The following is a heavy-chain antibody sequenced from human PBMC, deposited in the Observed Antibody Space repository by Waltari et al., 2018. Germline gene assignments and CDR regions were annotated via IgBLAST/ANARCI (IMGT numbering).Heavy chain of an antibody. V-gene: IGHV3-7*01. CDR2: INEGGSEK. CDR1: GLTFSRFW. J-gene: IGHJ4*02. CDR3: ASGGHVDY. Sequence: EVQLVESGGGLVQPGGSLRLSCAASGLTFSRFWMTWVRQAPGKGLEWVSNINEGGSEKHYVDSVKGRFTISRDNAKNSLFLQMTSLRADDTAVYCCASGGHVDYCGQGTLVTVSS.